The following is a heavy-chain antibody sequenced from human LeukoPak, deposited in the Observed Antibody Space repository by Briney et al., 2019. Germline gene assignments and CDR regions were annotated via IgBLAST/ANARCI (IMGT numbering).Heavy chain of an antibody. V-gene: IGHV1-46*03. J-gene: IGHJ5*02. CDR3: ARPYYYGSGSTNWFDP. D-gene: IGHD3-10*01. CDR2: INPSGGST. CDR1: GYTFTSYY. Sequence: ASVKVSCKASGYTFTSYYMHWVPQAPGQGLKWMGIINPSGGSTSYAQKFQGRVTMTRDTSTSTVYMELSSLRSEDPAVYYCARPYYYGSGSTNWFDPWGHGTLVTVSS.